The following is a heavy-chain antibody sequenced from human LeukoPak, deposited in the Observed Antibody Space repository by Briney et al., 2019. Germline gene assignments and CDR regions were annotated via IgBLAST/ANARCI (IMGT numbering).Heavy chain of an antibody. D-gene: IGHD4-17*01. CDR1: GFSFSDYY. CDR3: ARGLTGDFNP. J-gene: IGHJ5*02. V-gene: IGHV3-11*04. CDR2: INDSGNTI. Sequence: GGSLRLSFEASGFSFSDYYMSWIRQAPGKGLEWVAYINDSGNTIYYADSVKVRFTIYKDNAKNSLYLQMTSLSAEDTAVYYWARGLTGDFNPWGQGTLVTLPS.